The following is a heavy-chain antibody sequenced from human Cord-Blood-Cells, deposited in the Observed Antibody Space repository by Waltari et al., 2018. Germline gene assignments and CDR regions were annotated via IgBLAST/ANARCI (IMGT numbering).Heavy chain of an antibody. CDR3: ARDRRYCSSTSCYYYGMDV. V-gene: IGHV1-18*01. D-gene: IGHD2-2*01. CDR2: ISAYNGNT. CDR1: GYTFTSYG. Sequence: QVQLVQSGAEVKKPGASVQGSCKDSGYTFTSYGISWVRPAPGPGLEWMGWISAYNGNTNYAQRLQGRVTMTTDTSTSTAYMELRSLRSDDTAVYYCARDRRYCSSTSCYYYGMDVWGQGTTVTVSS. J-gene: IGHJ6*02.